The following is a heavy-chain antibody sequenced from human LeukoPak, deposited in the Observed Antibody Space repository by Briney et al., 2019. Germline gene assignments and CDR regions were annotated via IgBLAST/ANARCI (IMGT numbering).Heavy chain of an antibody. Sequence: ASVKVSCKASGYRFTDYYIHWVRQAPGQGLEWMGWINPNSGVPNYSQQFQDSATMARDTSIPTAYMEVTRLRSDDTAVYYCAREPRPRGGWFVSDWGQGTLVTVSS. J-gene: IGHJ4*02. CDR3: AREPRPRGGWFVSD. D-gene: IGHD6-19*01. CDR2: INPNSGVP. V-gene: IGHV1-2*02. CDR1: GYRFTDYY.